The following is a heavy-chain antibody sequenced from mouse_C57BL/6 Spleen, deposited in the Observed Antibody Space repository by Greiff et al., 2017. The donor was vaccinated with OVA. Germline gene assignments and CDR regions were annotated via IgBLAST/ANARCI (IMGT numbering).Heavy chain of an antibody. J-gene: IGHJ2*01. CDR2: IDPETGGT. V-gene: IGHV1-15*01. Sequence: VQLKQSGAELVRPGASVTLSCKASGYTFTDYEMHWVKQTPVHGLEWIGAIDPETGGTAYNQKFKGKAILTADKSPSTAYMELRSLTSEDSAVYYCTRLETPDYWGQGTTLTVSS. CDR3: TRLETPDY. CDR1: GYTFTDYE.